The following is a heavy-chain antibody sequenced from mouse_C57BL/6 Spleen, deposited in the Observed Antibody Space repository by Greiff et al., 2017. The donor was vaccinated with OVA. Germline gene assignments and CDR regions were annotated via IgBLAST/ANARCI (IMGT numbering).Heavy chain of an antibody. Sequence: VQLQQPGPELVKPGASVKLSCKASGYTFTCYWMHWVQQRPGQGLEWIGNINPSNGGTNYNEMFKSTALLTVDNSSSTAYMQLSSLTSEDSAVYYCASRYYGSSLAYWGQGTLVTVSA. CDR1: GYTFTCYW. CDR3: ASRYYGSSLAY. CDR2: INPSNGGT. J-gene: IGHJ3*01. D-gene: IGHD1-1*01. V-gene: IGHV1-53*01.